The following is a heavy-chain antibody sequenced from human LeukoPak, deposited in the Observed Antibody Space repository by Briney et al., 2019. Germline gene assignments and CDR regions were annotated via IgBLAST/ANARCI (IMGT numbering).Heavy chain of an antibody. Sequence: PGGSLRLSCAASGFTFSTYGMSWVRQAPGKGLEWVSAISGSGASTYYADSVKGRFTISRDNSKNTLYLQMNGLRAEDTAIYYCAKGQQQLVFCWFDPWGQGTLVTVSS. CDR3: AKGQQQLVFCWFDP. CDR2: ISGSGAST. V-gene: IGHV3-23*01. CDR1: GFTFSTYG. D-gene: IGHD6-13*01. J-gene: IGHJ5*02.